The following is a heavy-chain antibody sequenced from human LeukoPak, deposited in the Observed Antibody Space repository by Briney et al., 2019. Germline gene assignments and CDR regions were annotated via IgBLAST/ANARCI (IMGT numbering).Heavy chain of an antibody. Sequence: ASVKVSCKASGYTFTGYYMHWVRQAPGQGLEWMGWINPNSGGTNYAQKFQGRVTMTRDTSISTAYMELSRLRSDDTAAYYCAIGTYYYDSSGNFDYWGQGTLVTVSS. J-gene: IGHJ4*02. CDR2: INPNSGGT. D-gene: IGHD3-22*01. V-gene: IGHV1-2*02. CDR3: AIGTYYYDSSGNFDY. CDR1: GYTFTGYY.